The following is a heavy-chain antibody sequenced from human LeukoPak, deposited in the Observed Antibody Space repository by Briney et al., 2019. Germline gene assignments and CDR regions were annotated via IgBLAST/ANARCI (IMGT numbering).Heavy chain of an antibody. Sequence: NTGGSLRLSCAASGFTFSNAWMSWVREAPGKGREWVGHIKSKTDGVTTDYAAPVKGRFTISRDDSKNTLYLQMNSLKIEDTAVYYCTTGTWIQLWLADFWGEGSLVTVSS. D-gene: IGHD5-18*01. CDR2: IKSKTDGVTT. V-gene: IGHV3-15*01. CDR3: TTGTWIQLWLADF. J-gene: IGHJ4*02. CDR1: GFTFSNAW.